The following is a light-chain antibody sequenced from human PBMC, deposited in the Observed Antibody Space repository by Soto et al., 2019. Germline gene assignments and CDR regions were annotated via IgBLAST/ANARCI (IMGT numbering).Light chain of an antibody. V-gene: IGKV3-20*01. J-gene: IGKJ1*01. CDR1: QSVSSSY. CDR3: QQYGSSPRT. CDR2: GAS. Sequence: EIVLTQSPGTLSLSPGERATLSCRASQSVSSSYLAWYQQKPGQAPRLLMYGASSRATGIPDRFSGSGSATDFTLPISRLEAEDFAVYYCQQYGSSPRTFGQGTRVDIK.